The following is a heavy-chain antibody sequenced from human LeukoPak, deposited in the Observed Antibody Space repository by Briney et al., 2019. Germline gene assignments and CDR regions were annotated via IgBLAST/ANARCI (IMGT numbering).Heavy chain of an antibody. J-gene: IGHJ4*02. CDR2: TYYRSRWYN. CDR3: ARLFAPGVDY. CDR1: GDSVSSNSAA. V-gene: IGHV6-1*01. Sequence: SQTLSLTCAISGDSVSSNSAAWNWIRQSPSRGLEWLGRTYYRSRWYNDYAVSVKSRIINNPDTSKNQFSLQLKSVTPEDTAVYYCARLFAPGVDYWGQGTLVTVSS. D-gene: IGHD2-21*01.